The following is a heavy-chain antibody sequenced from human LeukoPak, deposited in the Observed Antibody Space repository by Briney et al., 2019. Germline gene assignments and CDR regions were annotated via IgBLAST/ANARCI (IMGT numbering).Heavy chain of an antibody. V-gene: IGHV3-23*01. Sequence: GGSLRLSCAASGFTFSSYAMSWVRQAPGKGLEWVSAISGSGGSTYYADSVKGRFTISRDNSKNTLYLQMYSLRAGDTAVYYCAKDLYYDFWSGSDYWGQGTLVTVSS. D-gene: IGHD3-3*01. CDR2: ISGSGGST. CDR3: AKDLYYDFWSGSDY. CDR1: GFTFSSYA. J-gene: IGHJ4*02.